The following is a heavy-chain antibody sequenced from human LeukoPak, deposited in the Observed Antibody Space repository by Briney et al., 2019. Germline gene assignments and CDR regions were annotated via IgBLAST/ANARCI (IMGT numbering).Heavy chain of an antibody. J-gene: IGHJ5*02. V-gene: IGHV4-34*01. D-gene: IGHD6-6*01. CDR2: INHSGST. CDR3: ARSDSSSSPRGWFDP. Sequence: PSETLSLTCAVYGGSFSGYYWSWIRQPPGKGLEWIGEINHSGSTNYNPSLKSRVTISVDTSKNQFSLKLSSVTAADTAVYYCARSDSSSSPRGWFDPWGQGTPVTVSS. CDR1: GGSFSGYY.